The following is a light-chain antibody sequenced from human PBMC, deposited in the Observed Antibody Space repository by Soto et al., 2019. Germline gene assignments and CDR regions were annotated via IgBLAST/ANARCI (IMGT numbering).Light chain of an antibody. CDR3: CSYAGTPYV. CDR1: SSDVGSFNL. V-gene: IGLV2-23*02. Sequence: QSVLTQPASVSGSPGQSITISCTGTSSDVGSFNLVSWYQQHPGKAPKLMIYEVSKRPSGVSNRFSGSKSGNTASLTISGLQAEHEADYYCCSYAGTPYVFGTGTKLTVL. CDR2: EVS. J-gene: IGLJ1*01.